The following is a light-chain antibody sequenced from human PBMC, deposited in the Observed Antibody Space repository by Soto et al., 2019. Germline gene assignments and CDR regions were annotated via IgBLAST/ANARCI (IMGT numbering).Light chain of an antibody. CDR1: QDISNF. Sequence: DIQMTQSPSSLSGSIVDRVTITCQASQDISNFLNWYQQKPGKAPNLLIYDGSTLATGAPSRFSGGGFGTDFTLTISSLQPEDVATYYCQKYNGAFWTFGQGTKVDI. CDR2: DGS. J-gene: IGKJ1*01. CDR3: QKYNGAFWT. V-gene: IGKV1-33*01.